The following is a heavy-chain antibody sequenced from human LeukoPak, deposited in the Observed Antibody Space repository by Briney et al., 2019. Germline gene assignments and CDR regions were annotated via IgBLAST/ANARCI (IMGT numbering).Heavy chain of an antibody. D-gene: IGHD4-23*01. V-gene: IGHV4-4*07. J-gene: IGHJ4*02. Sequence: SETLSLTCTVSGGSISSYYWTWIRQPAGKGLEWIGRFYSTGSTNYNPSLKSRVTMSVDTSKNQFSLKLSSLTAADTAVYYCARDYGGKFDYWGQGTLVTVSS. CDR3: ARDYGGKFDY. CDR2: FYSTGST. CDR1: GGSISSYY.